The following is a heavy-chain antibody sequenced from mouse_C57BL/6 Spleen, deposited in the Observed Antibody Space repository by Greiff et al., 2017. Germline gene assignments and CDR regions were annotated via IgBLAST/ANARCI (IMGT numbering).Heavy chain of an antibody. Sequence: QVQLQQSGPGLVQPSQSLSITCTVSGFSLTRYGVHWVRQSPGKGLEWLGVIGSGGSTAYHAAFISSLSISKDNAKSQVFFKMNSLQADDTAIYYCARNSYYAMDYWGKGTSVTVSS. V-gene: IGHV2-2*01. CDR2: IGSGGST. CDR3: ARNSYYAMDY. J-gene: IGHJ4*01. CDR1: GFSLTRYG.